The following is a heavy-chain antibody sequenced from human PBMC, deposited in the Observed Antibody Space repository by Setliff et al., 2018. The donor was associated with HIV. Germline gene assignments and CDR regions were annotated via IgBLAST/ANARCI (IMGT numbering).Heavy chain of an antibody. Sequence: ASVKVSCKVSGVTFSSSAISWVRQAPGQGLEWMGGIIPILGPANYAQKFQGRVTITADESLSTAFMELSSLRSEDTAIYYCARGGPLEWSYYPRPNWFDPWGQGTLVTVSS. CDR1: GVTFSSSA. D-gene: IGHD3-3*01. J-gene: IGHJ5*02. V-gene: IGHV1-69*13. CDR3: ARGGPLEWSYYPRPNWFDP. CDR2: IIPILGPA.